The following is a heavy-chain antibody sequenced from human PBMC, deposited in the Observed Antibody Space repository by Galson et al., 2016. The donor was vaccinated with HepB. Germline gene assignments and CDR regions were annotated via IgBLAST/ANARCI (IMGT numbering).Heavy chain of an antibody. J-gene: IGHJ4*02. CDR2: IWYDGNNK. CDR1: GFTFSSYA. V-gene: IGHV3-33*08. D-gene: IGHD2-21*02. Sequence: SLRLSCAASGFTFSSYAMHRVRQAPDKGLEWVAVIWYDGNNKYYADSVKGRFTISRDNSKNTLYLQMNGLRADDTAVYYWARDEGCWRGGDCYFDSWGQGTLVTVSS. CDR3: ARDEGCWRGGDCYFDS.